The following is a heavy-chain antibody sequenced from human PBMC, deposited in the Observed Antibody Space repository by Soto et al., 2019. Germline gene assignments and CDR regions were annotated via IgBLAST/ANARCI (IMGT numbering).Heavy chain of an antibody. CDR2: IIPIFGTA. CDR1: GGTFSSYA. CDR3: ASGIALNYYYYGMDV. J-gene: IGHJ6*02. Sequence: SVNFSCKASGGTFSSYAISWVRQAPGQGLEWMGGIIPIFGTANYAQKFQGRVTITADESTSTAYMELSSLRSEDTAVYYCASGIALNYYYYGMDVWGQGTTVTVSS. D-gene: IGHD6-13*01. V-gene: IGHV1-69*13.